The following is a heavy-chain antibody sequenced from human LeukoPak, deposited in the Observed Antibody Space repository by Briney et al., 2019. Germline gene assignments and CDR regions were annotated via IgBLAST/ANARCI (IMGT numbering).Heavy chain of an antibody. J-gene: IGHJ4*02. V-gene: IGHV3-23*01. CDR2: ISGSGGST. CDR1: GFTFSSYA. Sequence: GGSLRLSCAASGFTFSSYAMSWVRQAPGKGLEWVSAISGSGGSTYYADSVKGRFTISRDNSKNTLYLQMNSLRAEDTAVYYCAKARRPYYDFWSGYSTDYRGQGTLVTVSS. D-gene: IGHD3-3*01. CDR3: AKARRPYYDFWSGYSTDY.